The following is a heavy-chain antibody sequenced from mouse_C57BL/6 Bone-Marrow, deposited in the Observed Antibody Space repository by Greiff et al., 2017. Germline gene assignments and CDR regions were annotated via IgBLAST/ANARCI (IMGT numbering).Heavy chain of an antibody. V-gene: IGHV1-74*01. J-gene: IGHJ2*01. D-gene: IGHD1-1*01. Sequence: VKLQQPGAELVKPGASVKVSCKASGYTFTSYWMHWVKQRPGQGLEWIGRIHPSDSDTNYNQKFKGKATLTVDKSSSTAYMQLSSLTSEDSAVYYCAMQEYYGSSPYYFDYWGQGTTLTVSS. CDR2: IHPSDSDT. CDR3: AMQEYYGSSPYYFDY. CDR1: GYTFTSYW.